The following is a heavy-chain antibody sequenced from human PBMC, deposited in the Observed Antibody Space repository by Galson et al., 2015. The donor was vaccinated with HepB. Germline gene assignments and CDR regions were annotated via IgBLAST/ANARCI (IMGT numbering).Heavy chain of an antibody. CDR2: IIPIFGTA. CDR1: GGTFSSYA. V-gene: IGHV1-69*13. J-gene: IGHJ6*03. Sequence: SVKVSCKASGGTFSSYAISWVRQAPGQGLEWMGGIIPIFGTANYAQKFQGRVTITADESTSTAYMELSSLRSEDTAVYYCAREGGDTAMVTNDDYYYMDVWGKGTTVTVSS. CDR3: AREGGDTAMVTNDDYYYMDV. D-gene: IGHD5-18*01.